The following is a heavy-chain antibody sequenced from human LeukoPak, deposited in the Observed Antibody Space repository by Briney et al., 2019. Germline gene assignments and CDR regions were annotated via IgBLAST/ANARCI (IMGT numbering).Heavy chain of an antibody. J-gene: IGHJ4*02. CDR3: ARGVEPLAANTLAY. V-gene: IGHV3-30*02. D-gene: IGHD1-14*01. Sequence: PGGSLRLSCPASGFIFSTYGMHWVRQAPGKGLEWVAFIRSDGTDKSYAGSVMGRFTISRDNSKNTLYLEMNSLSPDDTAVYYCARGVEPLAANTLAYWGQGTLVTVSS. CDR2: IRSDGTDK. CDR1: GFIFSTYG.